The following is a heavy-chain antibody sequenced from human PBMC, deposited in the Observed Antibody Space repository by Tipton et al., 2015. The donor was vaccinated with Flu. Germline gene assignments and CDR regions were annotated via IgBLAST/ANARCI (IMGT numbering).Heavy chain of an antibody. J-gene: IGHJ4*02. D-gene: IGHD3-10*02. CDR2: LYHSGST. CDR3: ARGPRLSVLGMVGDFDY. V-gene: IGHV4-38-2*02. CDR1: GYSISSGYY. Sequence: TLSLTCTVSGYSISSGYYWDWSRQPPGKGLEWIGSLYHSGSTYYNPSLKSRVTMSLDTSKNQFPLQLSSVIAADTAVYYCARGPRLSVLGMVGDFDYWGQGTLVTVSS.